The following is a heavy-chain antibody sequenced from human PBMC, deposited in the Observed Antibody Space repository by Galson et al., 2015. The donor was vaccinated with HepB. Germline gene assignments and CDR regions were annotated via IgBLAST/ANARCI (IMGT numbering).Heavy chain of an antibody. CDR1: GFTFSNYG. V-gene: IGHV3-30*18. CDR2: ISYDGSNK. J-gene: IGHJ4*02. D-gene: IGHD3-10*01. Sequence: SLRLSCAASGFTFSNYGMHWVRQAPGKGLEWVATISYDGSNKHYADAVKGRFTISRDNSRNTLYLQMNSLRPEDTAVYNCAKDSGYRYASGSSYLDFWGRATLVTVSA. CDR3: AKDSGYRYASGSSYLDF.